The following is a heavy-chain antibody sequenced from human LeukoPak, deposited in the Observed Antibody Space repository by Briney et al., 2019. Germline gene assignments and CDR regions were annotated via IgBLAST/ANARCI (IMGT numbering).Heavy chain of an antibody. Sequence: NTSETLSLTCTVSGGSISSYYWSWIRQPPGKGLEWIGYIYYSGSTNYNPSLKSRVTISVDTSKNQFSLKLSSVTAADTAVYYCARGGLYPFAFDIWGQGTMVTVSS. D-gene: IGHD2-8*01. V-gene: IGHV4-59*01. J-gene: IGHJ3*02. CDR2: IYYSGST. CDR3: ARGGLYPFAFDI. CDR1: GGSISSYY.